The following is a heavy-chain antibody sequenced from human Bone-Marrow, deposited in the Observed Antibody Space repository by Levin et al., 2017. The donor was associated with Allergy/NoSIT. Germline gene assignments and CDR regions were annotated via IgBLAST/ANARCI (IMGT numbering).Heavy chain of an antibody. V-gene: IGHV3-23*01. CDR3: AKGARSNNDHFDY. CDR2: LSGGGGYT. Sequence: GGSLRLSCAASGFTFRNYAMTWVRQAPGKGLEWVSGLSGGGGYTYYADSVKGRFTISRDNSKNTLYLQMSSLRVEDTAVYYCAKGARSNNDHFDYWGQGTLVTVSS. CDR1: GFTFRNYA. J-gene: IGHJ4*02. D-gene: IGHD1-1*01.